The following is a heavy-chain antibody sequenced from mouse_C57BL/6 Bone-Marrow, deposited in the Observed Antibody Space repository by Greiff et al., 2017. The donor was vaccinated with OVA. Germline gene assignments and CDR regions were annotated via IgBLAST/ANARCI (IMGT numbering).Heavy chain of an antibody. J-gene: IGHJ2*01. CDR1: GYSFTGYF. CDR2: INPYNGDT. Sequence: VQLQQSGPELVKPGDSVKISCKASGYSFTGYFMNWVMQSHGKSLEWIGRINPYNGDTFYNQKFKGKATLTVDKSSSTAHMELRSLTSEDSAVYYCASLHYYGSTYYFDNWGQGTTLTVSS. D-gene: IGHD1-1*01. CDR3: ASLHYYGSTYYFDN. V-gene: IGHV1-20*01.